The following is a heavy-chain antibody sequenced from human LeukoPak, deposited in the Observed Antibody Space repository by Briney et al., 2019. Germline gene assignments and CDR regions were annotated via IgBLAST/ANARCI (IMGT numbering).Heavy chain of an antibody. J-gene: IGHJ3*02. CDR2: IFSNDEK. CDR3: ARIETLAYCGGDCYHYDAFDI. CDR1: GFSISNARMG. D-gene: IGHD2-21*01. Sequence: SGPVLVKPTETLTLTCTVSGFSISNARMGVSWIRQPPVKALEWLAHIFSNDEKSYSTSLKSRLTISKDTSKSQVVLTMTNMDPVDTATYYCARIETLAYCGGDCYHYDAFDIWGQGTMVTVSS. V-gene: IGHV2-26*01.